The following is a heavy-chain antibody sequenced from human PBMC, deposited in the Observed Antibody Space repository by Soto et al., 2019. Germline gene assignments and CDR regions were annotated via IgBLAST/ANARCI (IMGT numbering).Heavy chain of an antibody. CDR3: ARDRAAILPLGYYYGMDV. Sequence: GGSLRLSCAASGFTFSSYAMHWVRQAPGKGLEWVAVISYDGSNKYYADSVKGRFTISRDNSKNTLYLQMNSLRAEDTAVYYCARDRAAILPLGYYYGMDVWGQGTTVTVSS. D-gene: IGHD2-2*01. CDR1: GFTFSSYA. J-gene: IGHJ6*02. CDR2: ISYDGSNK. V-gene: IGHV3-30-3*01.